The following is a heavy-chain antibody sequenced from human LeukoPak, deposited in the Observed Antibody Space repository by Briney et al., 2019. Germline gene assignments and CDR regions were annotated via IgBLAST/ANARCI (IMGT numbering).Heavy chain of an antibody. D-gene: IGHD4-17*01. J-gene: IGHJ4*02. CDR2: ISGSGGST. Sequence: GGSLRLSCAASGFTFSSYAMSWVRQAPGKGLEWVSAISGSGGSTYYADSVKGRFTISRDNSKNTLYLQMNSLRAEDTAVYYYAKDLTTVTTGRYYFDYWGQGTLVTVSS. CDR1: GFTFSSYA. CDR3: AKDLTTVTTGRYYFDY. V-gene: IGHV3-23*01.